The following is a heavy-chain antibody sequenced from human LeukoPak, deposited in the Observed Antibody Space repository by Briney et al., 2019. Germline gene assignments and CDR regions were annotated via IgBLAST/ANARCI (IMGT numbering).Heavy chain of an antibody. Sequence: GASVKVSCKGSGYNFSVYYMHWVRQAPGQGLEWMGWMDPNSGDTIYAPKFQGRVSMTRDTSITPAYMELSSLTFDDSAMYYCATRGGLTPNTLAMWGHGTMVTVSS. J-gene: IGHJ3*01. CDR2: MDPNSGDT. D-gene: IGHD2-15*01. V-gene: IGHV1-2*02. CDR3: ATRGGLTPNTLAM. CDR1: GYNFSVYY.